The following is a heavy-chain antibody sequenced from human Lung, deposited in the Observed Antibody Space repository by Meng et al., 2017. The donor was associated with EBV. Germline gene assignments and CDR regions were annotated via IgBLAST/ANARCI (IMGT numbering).Heavy chain of an antibody. D-gene: IGHD1-26*01. CDR2: ISAYNGNT. CDR1: GYTFTNYG. V-gene: IGHV1-18*01. CDR3: ARVEVGITSGDY. Sequence: QGQQCQFGGEVKKPGALVKVSCKASGYTFTNYGITWVRQAPGQGLEWMGWISAYNGNTNYAQTLQGRLTVATDTSTSTAYMELRSLRSDDTAVYYCARVEVGITSGDYWGQGTLVTVSS. J-gene: IGHJ4*02.